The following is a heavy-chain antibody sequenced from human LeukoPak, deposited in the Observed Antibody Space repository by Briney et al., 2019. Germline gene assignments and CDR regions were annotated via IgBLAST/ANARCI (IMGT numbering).Heavy chain of an antibody. Sequence: GGSLRLSCVASGFTFSSYSMNWVRQAPGKGLEWVSSISSSSSYIYYADSVKGRFTISRDNSKNTLYLQMNSLRAEDTAVYYCAKGLREVVTAINDYWGQGTLVTVSS. CDR2: ISSSSSYI. CDR3: AKGLREVVTAINDY. J-gene: IGHJ4*02. D-gene: IGHD2-21*02. CDR1: GFTFSSYS. V-gene: IGHV3-21*01.